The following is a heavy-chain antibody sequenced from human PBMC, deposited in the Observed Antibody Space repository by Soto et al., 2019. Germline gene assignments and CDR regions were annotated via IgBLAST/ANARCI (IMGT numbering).Heavy chain of an antibody. CDR2: INHSGST. Sequence: SETLSLTCAVYGGSFSGYYWSWIRQPPGKGLEWIGEINHSGSTNYNPSLKSRVTISVDTSKNQFSLKLSSVTAADTAVYYCARSLPYYDFWSGSNNRGQNWFDPWGQGTLVTVSS. D-gene: IGHD3-3*01. V-gene: IGHV4-34*01. J-gene: IGHJ5*02. CDR3: ARSLPYYDFWSGSNNRGQNWFDP. CDR1: GGSFSGYY.